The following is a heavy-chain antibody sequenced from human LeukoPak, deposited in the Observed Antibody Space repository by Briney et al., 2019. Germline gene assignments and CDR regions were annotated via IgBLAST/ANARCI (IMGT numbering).Heavy chain of an antibody. CDR1: GFTFSNYG. V-gene: IGHV3-33*01. Sequence: GGSLRLSCAASGFTFSNYGMHWVRQAPGKGLEWVAVIWYDGSNEYYADSVKGRFTISRDNSKNTLYLQMNSLRAEDTAVYYCARDSNPWGQGTLVTVSS. CDR3: ARDSNP. J-gene: IGHJ5*02. CDR2: IWYDGSNE.